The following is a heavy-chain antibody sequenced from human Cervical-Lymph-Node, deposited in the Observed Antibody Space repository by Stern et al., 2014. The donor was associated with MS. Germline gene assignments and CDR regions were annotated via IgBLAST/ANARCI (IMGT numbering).Heavy chain of an antibody. Sequence: QVQLVQSGAEVKKPGASVKVSCKASGYTFTTYYMHWVRQAPGQGLEWMGIINPNGGSTDYAQRFKGRVTMTMDTSTSTVYMELSSLRSEDTAVYYCARDFSARKLGVLPYWGQGTLVTVSS. D-gene: IGHD1-26*01. V-gene: IGHV1-46*01. J-gene: IGHJ4*02. CDR3: ARDFSARKLGVLPY. CDR2: INPNGGST. CDR1: GYTFTTYY.